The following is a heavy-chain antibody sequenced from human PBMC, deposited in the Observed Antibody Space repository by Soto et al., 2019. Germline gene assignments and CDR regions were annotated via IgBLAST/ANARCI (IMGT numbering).Heavy chain of an antibody. CDR2: IYQSGST. V-gene: IGHV4-30-2*01. CDR3: ARSYSGGDAYFDY. Sequence: PSETLSLTCAVSGDSISSGGYAWAWLRQPPGKGLEWVGYIYQSGSTYYNPSLKSRVTIAADRSKNQFSLNLASVTAADTAVYYCARSYSGGDAYFDYWGQGTVVTVSS. CDR1: GDSISSGGYA. J-gene: IGHJ4*02. D-gene: IGHD2-21*02.